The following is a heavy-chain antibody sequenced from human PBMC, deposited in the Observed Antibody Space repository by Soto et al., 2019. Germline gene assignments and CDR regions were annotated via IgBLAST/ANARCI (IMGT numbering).Heavy chain of an antibody. CDR2: IYNRGAT. V-gene: IGHV4-38-2*02. J-gene: IGHJ5*02. Sequence: SETLSLTCSVSGYSINRGYYWGWIRQAPGKGLEWIGSIYNRGATYYTPSLKTRATITLDTAKNQFTLMLTSVTAADTAVYFCARYESDSSGHDDEPWGQGTLVTVSS. CDR1: GYSINRGYY. CDR3: ARYESDSSGHDDEP. D-gene: IGHD3-22*01.